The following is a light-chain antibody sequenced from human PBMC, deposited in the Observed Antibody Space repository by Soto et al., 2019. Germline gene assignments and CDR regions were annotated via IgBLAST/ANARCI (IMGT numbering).Light chain of an antibody. J-gene: IGLJ3*02. CDR2: EVS. CDR1: SSDVGDYKY. V-gene: IGLV2-8*01. Sequence: QSALTQPPSASGSPGQSVTISCTGTSSDVGDYKYVSWYQQHPGEAPKLMIYEVSKRPSGVPDRFSGSKSGNTASLTVSGLQAEDEADYYCISYTSSNTWVFGGGTKVTVL. CDR3: ISYTSSNTWV.